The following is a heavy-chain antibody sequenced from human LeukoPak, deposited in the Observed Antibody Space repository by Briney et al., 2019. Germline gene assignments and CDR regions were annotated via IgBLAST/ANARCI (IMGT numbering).Heavy chain of an antibody. Sequence: SETLSLTCTVSGSSISAYYWTWIRRPAGRGLEWIGRIYTSDNTDYNPSLKSRVIMSVDTSKNQFSLKLTSVTAADTAIYYCASSPGPFDYWGQGTLVTVSS. CDR2: IYTSDNT. CDR1: GSSISAYY. CDR3: ASSPGPFDY. V-gene: IGHV4-4*07. J-gene: IGHJ4*02. D-gene: IGHD1-14*01.